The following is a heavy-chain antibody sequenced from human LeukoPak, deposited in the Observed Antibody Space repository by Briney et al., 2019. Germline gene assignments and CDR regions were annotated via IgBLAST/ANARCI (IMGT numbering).Heavy chain of an antibody. Sequence: GGSLRLSCAASGFTFSSYGMHWVRQAPGKGLEWVAVIWYGGSNKYYADSVKGRFTISRDNSKNTLYLQMNSLRAEDTAVYYCAKDGSLYSSGWYYFDYWGQGTLVTVSS. J-gene: IGHJ4*02. V-gene: IGHV3-33*06. D-gene: IGHD6-19*01. CDR2: IWYGGSNK. CDR1: GFTFSSYG. CDR3: AKDGSLYSSGWYYFDY.